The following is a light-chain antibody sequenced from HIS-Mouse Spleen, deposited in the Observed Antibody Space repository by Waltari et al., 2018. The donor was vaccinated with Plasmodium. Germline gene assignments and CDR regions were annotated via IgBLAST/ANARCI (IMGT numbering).Light chain of an antibody. J-gene: IGLJ3*02. V-gene: IGLV3-19*01. CDR2: GKN. CDR1: SLRSYY. Sequence: SSELTQAPAVSVALGQTVRITCQGDSLRSYYASWYQQKPGQAPVLFIYGKNNRPSGIPDRFSGSSSGNTTALTITGAQAEDEADYYCNSRDSSGNHQVFGGGTKLTVL. CDR3: NSRDSSGNHQV.